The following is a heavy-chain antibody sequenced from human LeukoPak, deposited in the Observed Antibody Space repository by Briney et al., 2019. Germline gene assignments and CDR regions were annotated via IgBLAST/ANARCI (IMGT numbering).Heavy chain of an antibody. CDR2: EDGGP. J-gene: IGHJ6*03. Sequence: ASVKVSCKVSGYTLTELSIHWVRQAPGKGLEWMGGEDGGPIYAQKFQGRVTMTEDTSTDTAYMDVSSLRSEDTAVYYCARANLLGYDWPNDYYMDVWGKGTTVTVSS. D-gene: IGHD3-3*01. V-gene: IGHV1-24*01. CDR3: ARANLLGYDWPNDYYMDV. CDR1: GYTLTELS.